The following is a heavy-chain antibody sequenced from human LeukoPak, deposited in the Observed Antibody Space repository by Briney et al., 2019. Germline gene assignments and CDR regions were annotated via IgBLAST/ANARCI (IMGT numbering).Heavy chain of an antibody. CDR2: INPNSGGT. CDR1: GYTFTGYY. D-gene: IGHD5-12*01. V-gene: IGHV1-2*02. CDR3: ATYGDYSGYVLPTDGDRDFDY. J-gene: IGHJ4*02. Sequence: AASVKVSCKASGYTFTGYYMHWVRQAPGQGLEWMGWINPNSGGTNYAQKFQGRVTMTRDTSISTAYMELSRLRSDDTAVYYCATYGDYSGYVLPTDGDRDFDYWGQGTLVTVSS.